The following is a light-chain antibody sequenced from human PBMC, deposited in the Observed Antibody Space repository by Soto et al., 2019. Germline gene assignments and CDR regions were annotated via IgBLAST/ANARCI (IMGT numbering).Light chain of an antibody. CDR3: HQRQSWPRT. Sequence: DIVMTQTPLSLSVTPGQPASISFISIQSVGGSSLAWYQQRPGQAPRLLIYDTSNRATGIPDRFSGSGSGTDFTLTISDVQPEDFAVYYCHQRQSWPRTFGQGTKVDI. CDR2: DTS. J-gene: IGKJ1*01. V-gene: IGKV3D-20*02. CDR1: QSVGGSS.